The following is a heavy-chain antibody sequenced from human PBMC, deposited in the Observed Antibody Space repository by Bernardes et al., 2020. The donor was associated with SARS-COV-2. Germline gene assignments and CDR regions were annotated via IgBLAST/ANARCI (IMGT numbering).Heavy chain of an antibody. CDR3: TPHYDYIWGSYRFPYGMDV. CDR1: GFTFSGSA. V-gene: IGHV3-73*01. J-gene: IGHJ6*02. D-gene: IGHD3-16*02. Sequence: LRLSCAASGFTFSGSAMHWVRQASGKGLEWVGRIRSKANSYATAYAASVKGRFTISRDDSKNTAYLQMNSLKTEDTAVYYCTPHYDYIWGSYRFPYGMDVWGQGTTVTVSS. CDR2: IRSKANSYAT.